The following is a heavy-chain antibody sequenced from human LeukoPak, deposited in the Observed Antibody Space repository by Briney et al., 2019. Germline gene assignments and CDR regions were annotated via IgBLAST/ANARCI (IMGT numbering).Heavy chain of an antibody. CDR1: GGSISSGDYY. J-gene: IGHJ5*02. Sequence: SETLSLTCNVSGGSISSGDYYWSWIRQPPGKGLEWIGYIYYSGSTYYNPSLKSRVTISVDTSKNQFSLKLSSVTAADTAVYYCARVITSDWDYYDSSGPHSFDPWGQGTLVTVSS. V-gene: IGHV4-30-4*08. D-gene: IGHD3-22*01. CDR3: ARVITSDWDYYDSSGPHSFDP. CDR2: IYYSGST.